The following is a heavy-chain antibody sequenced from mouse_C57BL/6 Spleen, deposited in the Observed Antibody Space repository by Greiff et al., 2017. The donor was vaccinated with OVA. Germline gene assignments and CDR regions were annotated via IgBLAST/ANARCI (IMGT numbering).Heavy chain of an antibody. CDR3: AIIRGGFDY. Sequence: EVMLVESGGGLVKPGGSLKLSCAASGFTFSDYGMHWVRQAPEKGLEWVADISSGSSTTYYADTVKGRFTISRDNAKNTLFLQNASLRAEDTAMYYCAIIRGGFDYWGQGTTLTVSS. CDR2: ISSGSSTT. V-gene: IGHV5-17*01. CDR1: GFTFSDYG. J-gene: IGHJ2*01.